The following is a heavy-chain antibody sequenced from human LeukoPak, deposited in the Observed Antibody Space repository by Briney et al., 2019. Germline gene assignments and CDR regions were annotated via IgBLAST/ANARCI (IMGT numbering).Heavy chain of an antibody. Sequence: SETLSLTCTVSGGSISSGDYYWSWIRQPPGKGLEWIGYIYYSGSTYYNPSLKSRVTISVDTSKNQFSLKLSSATAADTAVYYCAREYQGEAYYYYYMDVWGKGTTVTVSS. CDR1: GGSISSGDYY. D-gene: IGHD6-6*01. CDR3: AREYQGEAYYYYYMDV. V-gene: IGHV4-30-4*08. CDR2: IYYSGST. J-gene: IGHJ6*03.